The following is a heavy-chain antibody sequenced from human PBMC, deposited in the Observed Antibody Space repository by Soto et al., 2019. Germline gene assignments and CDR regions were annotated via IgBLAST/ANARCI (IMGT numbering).Heavy chain of an antibody. CDR2: ISGSGGST. V-gene: IGHV3-23*01. D-gene: IGHD6-6*01. Sequence: VGSLRLSCAASGFTFSSYAMSWVRQAPGKGLEWVSAISGSGGSTYYADSVKGRFTISRDNSKNTLYLQMNSLRAEDTAVYYCADQLAARDDAFDIWGQGTMVTVSS. CDR3: ADQLAARDDAFDI. J-gene: IGHJ3*02. CDR1: GFTFSSYA.